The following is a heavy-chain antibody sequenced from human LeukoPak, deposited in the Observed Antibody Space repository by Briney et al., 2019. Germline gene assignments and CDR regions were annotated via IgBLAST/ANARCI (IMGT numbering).Heavy chain of an antibody. J-gene: IGHJ4*02. CDR3: ARILYGGNSELFDY. CDR2: IKQDGSEK. Sequence: GGSLRLSPAEPGFTFSSYWMSWVRQAPGKGLECVAKIKQDGSEKYYVDSVKGRFTTSRDNAKNSLYLQMNSLRAEDTAVYYCARILYGGNSELFDYWGQGTLVTVSS. V-gene: IGHV3-7*04. CDR1: GFTFSSYW. D-gene: IGHD4-23*01.